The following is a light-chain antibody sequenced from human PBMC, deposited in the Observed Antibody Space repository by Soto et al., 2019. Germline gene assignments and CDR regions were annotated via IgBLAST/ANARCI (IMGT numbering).Light chain of an antibody. CDR1: SSDVGGYNY. J-gene: IGLJ2*01. CDR2: EVT. CDR3: SSYAGSNNRV. Sequence: QSVLTQPPSASGSPGQSVTISCTGTSSDVGGYNYVSWYQQHPGKAPKLMIYEVTKRPSGVPDRFSGSKSGNTASLTVSGLQAEDEADYSCSSYAGSNNRVFGGGTKLTVL. V-gene: IGLV2-8*01.